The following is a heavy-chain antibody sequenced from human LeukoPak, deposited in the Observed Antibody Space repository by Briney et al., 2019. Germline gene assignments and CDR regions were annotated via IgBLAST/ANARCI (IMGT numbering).Heavy chain of an antibody. CDR3: TRDHGIAVAGTAGSFDY. D-gene: IGHD6-19*01. Sequence: PGGSLRLSCAASGFTFSSYGMHWVRQAPGKGLEWVGFIRSKAYGGTTEYAASVKGRFTISRDDSKSIAYLQMNSLKTEDTAVYYCTRDHGIAVAGTAGSFDYWGQGTLVTVSS. CDR2: IRSKAYGGTT. J-gene: IGHJ4*02. CDR1: GFTFSSYG. V-gene: IGHV3-49*04.